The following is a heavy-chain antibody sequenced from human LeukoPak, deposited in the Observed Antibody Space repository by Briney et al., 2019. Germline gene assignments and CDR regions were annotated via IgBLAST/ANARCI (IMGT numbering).Heavy chain of an antibody. V-gene: IGHV3-7*05. CDR1: GFTFSSYW. CDR2: IKQDGSGK. J-gene: IGHJ4*02. CDR3: ASGGSYFGY. Sequence: GGSLRLSCEGSGFTFSSYWMSWVRQAPGKGLEWVANIKQDGSGKYYVDSVKGRFTISRDNAKNSLFLQMNSLRADDTAVYYCASGGSYFGYWGQGTLVTVSS.